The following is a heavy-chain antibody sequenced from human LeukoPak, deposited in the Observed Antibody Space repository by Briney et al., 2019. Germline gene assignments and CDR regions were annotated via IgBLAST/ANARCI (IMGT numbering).Heavy chain of an antibody. CDR3: AKGGPLWFGELLYYYYYMDV. CDR2: ISGSGGST. CDR1: GFTFSSYG. Sequence: GGTLRLSCAASGFTFSSYGMSWVRQAPGKGLEWVSAISGSGGSTYYADSVKGRFTISRDNSKNTLYLQMNSLRAEDTAVYYCAKGGPLWFGELLYYYYYMDVWGKGTTVTISS. D-gene: IGHD3-10*01. J-gene: IGHJ6*03. V-gene: IGHV3-23*01.